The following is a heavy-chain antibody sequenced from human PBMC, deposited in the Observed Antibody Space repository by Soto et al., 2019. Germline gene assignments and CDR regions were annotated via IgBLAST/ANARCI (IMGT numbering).Heavy chain of an antibody. J-gene: IGHJ4*02. CDR3: AKDHYYDRSGLPDY. CDR2: ISYDGSNK. D-gene: IGHD3-22*01. V-gene: IGHV3-30*18. Sequence: GGSLRLSCAASGFTFSSYGMHWVRQAPGKGLEWVAVISYDGSNKYYADSVKGRFTISRDNSKNTLYLQMNSLRAEDTAVYYCAKDHYYDRSGLPDYWGQGTLVTVSS. CDR1: GFTFSSYG.